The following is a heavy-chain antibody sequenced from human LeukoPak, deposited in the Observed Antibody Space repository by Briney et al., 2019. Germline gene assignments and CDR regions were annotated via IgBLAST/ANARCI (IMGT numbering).Heavy chain of an antibody. D-gene: IGHD6-19*01. CDR2: INHGGST. CDR1: GGSFSGYY. CDR3: VRAVDGY. Sequence: SETLSLTCAVYGGSFSGYYWSWIRQPPGKGLEWIGEINHGGSTNYNQSLKSRVTMSVDTSKNQFSLKLTSVTAADTAVYYCVRAVDGYWGQGSLVTVSS. V-gene: IGHV4-34*01. J-gene: IGHJ4*02.